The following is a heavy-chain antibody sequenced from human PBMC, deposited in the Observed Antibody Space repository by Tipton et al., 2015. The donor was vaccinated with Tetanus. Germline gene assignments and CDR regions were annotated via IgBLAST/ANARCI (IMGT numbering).Heavy chain of an antibody. CDR3: ARGGIAADGGGLDY. J-gene: IGHJ4*02. CDR2: IYYSGST. CDR1: GGSISSYY. D-gene: IGHD6-13*01. V-gene: IGHV4-59*01. Sequence: TLSLTCTVSGGSISSYYWSWIRQPPGKGLEWIGYIYYSGSTNYNPSLKSRVTISVDTSKNQFSLKLSSVTAADTAVYYCARGGIAADGGGLDYWGQGTLVTVSS.